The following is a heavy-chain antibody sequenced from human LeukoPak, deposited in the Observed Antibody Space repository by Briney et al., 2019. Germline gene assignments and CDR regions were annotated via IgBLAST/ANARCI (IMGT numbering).Heavy chain of an antibody. Sequence: ASVTVSCKASGYTFTSYYMHWVRQAPGQGLEWMGIINPSGGSTTYAQKFQGRVTMTRDTSTSTVYMEVSSLRSEDTAVYYCASLGWESAWWGQGTLVTVSS. J-gene: IGHJ4*02. V-gene: IGHV1-46*01. CDR3: ASLGWESAW. CDR2: INPSGGST. CDR1: GYTFTSYY. D-gene: IGHD1-26*01.